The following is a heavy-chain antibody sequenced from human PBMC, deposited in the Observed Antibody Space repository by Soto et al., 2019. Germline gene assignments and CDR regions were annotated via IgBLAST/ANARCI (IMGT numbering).Heavy chain of an antibody. CDR2: IYWDGDK. CDR1: GFSLSTRGVD. Sequence: QITLKESGPTMVKPTQTLTLTCTFSGFSLSTRGVDVAWIRQPPGKALEWLAVIYWDGDKRYSPSLKSRLTISKDTSKNQVVLSMTNMDPVDTATYYCAHRRVVHPSLDDLGFDPWGQGTLVTVSS. J-gene: IGHJ5*02. CDR3: AHRRVVHPSLDDLGFDP. D-gene: IGHD2-2*01. V-gene: IGHV2-5*02.